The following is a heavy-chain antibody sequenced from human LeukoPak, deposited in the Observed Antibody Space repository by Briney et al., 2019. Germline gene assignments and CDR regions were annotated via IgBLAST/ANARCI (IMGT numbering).Heavy chain of an antibody. Sequence: GASVKVSCKASGYTFTGYYMHWMRQAPGQGLEWMGRINPNSGGTNYAQKFQGRVTMTRDTSISTAYMELSRLRSDDTAVYYCARDYYDSSGYYYGGWFDPWGQGTLVTVSS. CDR2: INPNSGGT. J-gene: IGHJ5*02. D-gene: IGHD3-22*01. CDR3: ARDYYDSSGYYYGGWFDP. CDR1: GYTFTGYY. V-gene: IGHV1-2*06.